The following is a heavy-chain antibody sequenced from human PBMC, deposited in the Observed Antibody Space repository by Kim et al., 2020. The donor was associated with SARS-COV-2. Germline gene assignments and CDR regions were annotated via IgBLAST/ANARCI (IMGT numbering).Heavy chain of an antibody. Sequence: GGSLRLSCAASGFTFSSYGMHWVRQAPGKGLEWVAVIWYDGSNKYYADSVKGRFTISRDNSKNTLYLQMNSLRAEDTAVYYCARDLLYSSIWYWGINSNSYYGMDVWGEGTTVTVSS. CDR1: GFTFSSYG. CDR3: ARDLLYSSIWYWGINSNSYYGMDV. D-gene: IGHD6-13*01. CDR2: IWYDGSNK. J-gene: IGHJ6*04. V-gene: IGHV3-33*01.